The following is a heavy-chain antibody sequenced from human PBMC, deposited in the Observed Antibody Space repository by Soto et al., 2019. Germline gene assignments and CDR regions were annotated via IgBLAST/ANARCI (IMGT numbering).Heavy chain of an antibody. Sequence: SVKVSCKASGGTFSSYAISWVRQAPGQGLEWMGGFVPIDGAANYAQKFQGRVTMTEDTSTDTAYMELSSLRSEDTAVYYCATDFNDSSGYFGSIGYWGQGTLVTVSS. CDR2: FVPIDGAA. V-gene: IGHV1-69*06. CDR1: GGTFSSYA. CDR3: ATDFNDSSGYFGSIGY. D-gene: IGHD3-22*01. J-gene: IGHJ4*02.